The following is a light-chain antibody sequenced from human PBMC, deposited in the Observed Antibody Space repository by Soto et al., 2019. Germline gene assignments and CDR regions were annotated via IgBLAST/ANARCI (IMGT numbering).Light chain of an antibody. V-gene: IGKV3-11*01. J-gene: IGKJ1*01. Sequence: EIVLTQSPATLSLSPGERATLSCRASQSVSSYLAWYQQKPGQAPRLLIYDASNRAPGIPARFSGSGSGTDFTLTSSSLEPEDFAVYYCQQRSNWTFGQGTKVEIK. CDR2: DAS. CDR3: QQRSNWT. CDR1: QSVSSY.